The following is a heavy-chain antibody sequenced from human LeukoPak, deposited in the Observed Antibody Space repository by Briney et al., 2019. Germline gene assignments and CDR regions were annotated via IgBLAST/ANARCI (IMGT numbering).Heavy chain of an antibody. V-gene: IGHV3-74*01. D-gene: IGHD1-26*01. CDR2: INSDGSSI. CDR1: GFTFSGYW. Sequence: GGALRLSCAASGFTFSGYWMHWVRQAPGKGRGWVSRINSDGSSISYADSVKGRFSISRDNAKNTLYLQMNNLRAEDTAVYYCARVRSGGFDYWGQGILVTVSS. CDR3: ARVRSGGFDY. J-gene: IGHJ4*02.